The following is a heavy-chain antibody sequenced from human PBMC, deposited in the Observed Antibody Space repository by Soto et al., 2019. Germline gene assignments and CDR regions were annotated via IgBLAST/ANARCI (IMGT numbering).Heavy chain of an antibody. CDR2: IWYDGSNK. J-gene: IGHJ4*02. D-gene: IGHD3-9*01. V-gene: IGHV3-33*01. Sequence: GGSLRLSCAASGFTFSSYGMHWVRQAPGKGLEWVAVIWYDGSNKYYADSVKGRFTISRDNSKNTLYLQMNSLRAEDTAVYYCARDPTLTGQETFDYWGQGTLVTVSS. CDR1: GFTFSSYG. CDR3: ARDPTLTGQETFDY.